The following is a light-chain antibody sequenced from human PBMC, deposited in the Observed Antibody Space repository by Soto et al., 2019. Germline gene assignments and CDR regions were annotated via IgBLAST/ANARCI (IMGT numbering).Light chain of an antibody. CDR2: DAS. CDR3: QQRCNWPLT. CDR1: QSVNTY. V-gene: IGKV3-11*01. J-gene: IGKJ3*01. Sequence: EIVLTQSPATLPLSPGERATLSCRASQSVNTYLAWYQQKPGQAPRLLIYDASNRATGIPARFSGSGSGTDCTLAISSLEPEEFAVYYCQQRCNWPLTFGPGTKVDIK.